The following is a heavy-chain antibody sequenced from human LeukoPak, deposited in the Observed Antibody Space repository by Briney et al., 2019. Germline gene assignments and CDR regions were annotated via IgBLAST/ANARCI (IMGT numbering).Heavy chain of an antibody. J-gene: IGHJ4*02. CDR1: GYTLTELS. V-gene: IGHV1-24*01. Sequence: ASVKVSCKVSGYTLTELSMHWVRQAPGKGLEWMGGFDPEDDETVCAQKFQGRLTMTEDTSTDTAYMELSSLRSDDTAVYYCATDPVGYCSANGCYSIDYWGQGTLVTVSS. D-gene: IGHD2-15*01. CDR2: FDPEDDET. CDR3: ATDPVGYCSANGCYSIDY.